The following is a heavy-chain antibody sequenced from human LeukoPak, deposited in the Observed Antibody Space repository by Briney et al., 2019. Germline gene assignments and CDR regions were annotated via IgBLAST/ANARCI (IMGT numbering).Heavy chain of an antibody. J-gene: IGHJ4*02. CDR3: ARVNGHNWNYPFDY. Sequence: KPSETLSLTCTVSGGSISSSSYYWGWIRQPPGKGLEWIGSIYYSGSTYYNPSLKSRVTISVDTSKNQFSLKLSSVTAADTAVYYCARVNGHNWNYPFDYWGQGTLVTVSS. CDR1: GGSISSSSYY. V-gene: IGHV4-39*07. CDR2: IYYSGST. D-gene: IGHD1-7*01.